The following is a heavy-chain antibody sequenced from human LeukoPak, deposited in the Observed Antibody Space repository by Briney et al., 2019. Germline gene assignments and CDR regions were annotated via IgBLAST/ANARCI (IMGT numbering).Heavy chain of an antibody. CDR3: AREYHSFDY. CDR2: ISGSGGST. Sequence: GSLGLSCAASGFTFSSYAMSWVRQAPGKGLEWVSAISGSGGSTYYADSVKGRFTISRDNAKNSLYLQMNSLRAEDTAVYYCAREYHSFDYWGQGTLVTVSS. J-gene: IGHJ4*02. CDR1: GFTFSSYA. D-gene: IGHD2-2*02. V-gene: IGHV3-23*01.